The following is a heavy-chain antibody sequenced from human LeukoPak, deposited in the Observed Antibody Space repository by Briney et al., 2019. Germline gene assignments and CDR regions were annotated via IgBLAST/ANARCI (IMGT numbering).Heavy chain of an antibody. D-gene: IGHD6-13*01. CDR3: AKDVAAAGTLRTHVY. CDR2: ISGSGGST. J-gene: IGHJ4*02. V-gene: IGHV3-23*01. CDR1: GFTFSSYA. Sequence: QSGGSLRLSCAASGFTFSSYAMSWVRQAPGKGLEWVSAISGSGGSTYYADSVKGRFTISRDNSKNTLYLQMNSLRAEDTAVYYCAKDVAAAGTLRTHVYWGQGTLVTVSS.